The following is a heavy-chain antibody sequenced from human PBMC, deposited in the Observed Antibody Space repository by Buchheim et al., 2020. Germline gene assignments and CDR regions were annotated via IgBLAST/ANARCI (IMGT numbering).Heavy chain of an antibody. Sequence: EVQLVESGGGLVQPGGSLRLSCAASGFTFSSYEMNWVRQAPGKGLEWVSYISSSGSTIYYADSVKGRFTISRDNAKNTLYLQMNSLRAEDTAVYYCARVIGLITILGYGMDVWGQGTT. CDR3: ARVIGLITILGYGMDV. D-gene: IGHD3-3*01. CDR2: ISSSGSTI. V-gene: IGHV3-48*03. CDR1: GFTFSSYE. J-gene: IGHJ6*02.